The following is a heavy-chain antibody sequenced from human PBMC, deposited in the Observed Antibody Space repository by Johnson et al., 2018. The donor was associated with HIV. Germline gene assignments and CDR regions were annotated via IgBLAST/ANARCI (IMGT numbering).Heavy chain of an antibody. CDR2: IRYDGNNK. Sequence: QVQLVESGGGVVQPGGSLRLSCAASGFTFITYGMHWVRQAPGKGLEWVAFIRYDGNNKYYADSVKGRFTISRDNSKNTLYLQMNSRRAEDTAVYYCASEYSYGSHDAFDIWGQGTMVTVSS. CDR3: ASEYSYGSHDAFDI. V-gene: IGHV3-30*02. J-gene: IGHJ3*02. CDR1: GFTFITYG. D-gene: IGHD5-18*01.